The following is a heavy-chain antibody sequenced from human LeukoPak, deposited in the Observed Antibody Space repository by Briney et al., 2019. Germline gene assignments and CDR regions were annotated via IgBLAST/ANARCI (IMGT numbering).Heavy chain of an antibody. J-gene: IGHJ4*02. CDR1: GFTFSSYA. CDR3: AKAFSSWVLDY. D-gene: IGHD6-13*01. CDR2: ISYDGSNK. Sequence: GGSLRLSCAASGFTFSSYAMHWVRQAPGKGLEWVAVISYDGSNKYYADSVKGRFTISRDNSKNTLYLQMNSLRAEDTAVYYCAKAFSSWVLDYWGQGTLVTVSS. V-gene: IGHV3-30*04.